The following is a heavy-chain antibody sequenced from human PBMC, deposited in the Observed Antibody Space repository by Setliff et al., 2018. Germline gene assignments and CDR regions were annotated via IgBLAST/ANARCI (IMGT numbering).Heavy chain of an antibody. Sequence: PSETLSLTCTVSGGSISSYYWSWIRQPPGKGLEWIGYIYNSGSTNYNPSLKSRVTISVETSKNQVSLKLSAVTATDTAGYYCARDRPIAAAGTFIRYYYYYGMDVWGQGTTVTVSS. CDR1: GGSISSYY. CDR3: ARDRPIAAAGTFIRYYYYYGMDV. D-gene: IGHD6-13*01. CDR2: IYNSGST. J-gene: IGHJ6*02. V-gene: IGHV4-59*01.